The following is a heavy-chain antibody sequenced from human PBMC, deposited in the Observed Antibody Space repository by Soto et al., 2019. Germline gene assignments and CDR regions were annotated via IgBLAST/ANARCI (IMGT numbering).Heavy chain of an antibody. CDR1: GGTFSSYA. V-gene: IGHV1-69*06. CDR2: IIPIFGTA. D-gene: IGHD3-22*01. J-gene: IGHJ4*02. Sequence: SVKVSCKASGGTFSSYAISWVRQAPGQGLEWMGGIIPIFGTANYAQKFQGRVTITADKSTSTAYMELSSLRSGDTAVYYCARQLNYGIVVATSALDYWGQGTLVTVSS. CDR3: ARQLNYGIVVATSALDY.